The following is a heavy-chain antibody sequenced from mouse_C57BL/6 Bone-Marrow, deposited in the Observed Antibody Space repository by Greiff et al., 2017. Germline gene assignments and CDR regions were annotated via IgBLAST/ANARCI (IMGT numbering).Heavy chain of an antibody. V-gene: IGHV1-81*01. CDR2: IYPRSGNT. CDR1: GYTFTSYG. CDR3: ANTPWFAY. Sequence: QLQQSGAELARPGASVKLSCKASGYTFTSYGISWVKQRTGQGLEWIGEIYPRSGNTYYNEKFKGKATLTADKSASTASMELRSLTSEDSAVYVCANTPWFAYWGQGTLVTVSA. D-gene: IGHD5-1-1*01. J-gene: IGHJ3*01.